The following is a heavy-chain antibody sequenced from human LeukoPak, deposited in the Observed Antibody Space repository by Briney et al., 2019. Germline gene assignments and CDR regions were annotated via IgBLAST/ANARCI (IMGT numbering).Heavy chain of an antibody. J-gene: IGHJ4*02. Sequence: GGSLRLSCAASGFTVSSNYMSWVRQAPGKGLEWVSGINWNGGSTGYADSVKGRFTISRDNAKNSLYLQMNSLRAEDTALYYCARERSYDFWSGAFDYWGQGTLVTVSS. CDR1: GFTVSSNY. CDR3: ARERSYDFWSGAFDY. V-gene: IGHV3-20*04. D-gene: IGHD3-3*01. CDR2: INWNGGST.